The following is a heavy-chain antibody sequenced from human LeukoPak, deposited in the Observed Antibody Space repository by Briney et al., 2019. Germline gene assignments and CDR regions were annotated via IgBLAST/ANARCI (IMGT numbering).Heavy chain of an antibody. D-gene: IGHD4-23*01. CDR3: ARDGGQGTSHLEAFDV. J-gene: IGHJ3*01. Sequence: PSETLSLTCTASGYSINNGFYWGWIRQPPGKGLEWVGNIYHSGSTYYNPSLKSRVTVSVDTSKNQFSLKLISVTASDTAVYYCARDGGQGTSHLEAFDVWGQGTLVTVSS. CDR1: GYSINNGFY. CDR2: IYHSGST. V-gene: IGHV4-38-2*02.